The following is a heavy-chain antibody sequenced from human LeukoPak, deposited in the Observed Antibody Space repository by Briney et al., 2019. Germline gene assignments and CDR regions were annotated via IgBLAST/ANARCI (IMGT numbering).Heavy chain of an antibody. CDR3: ARTVGSGWYSFDY. J-gene: IGHJ4*02. CDR2: INPGGGST. V-gene: IGHV1-46*01. D-gene: IGHD6-19*01. Sequence: GASVKVSCKASGYTFTYYYMHWVRQAPGQGFEWMGAINPGGGSTSYAQKFQGRFTVTSDLSTTAVYMELSSLRSEDTAVYYCARTVGSGWYSFDYWGQGTLVTVSS. CDR1: GYTFTYYY.